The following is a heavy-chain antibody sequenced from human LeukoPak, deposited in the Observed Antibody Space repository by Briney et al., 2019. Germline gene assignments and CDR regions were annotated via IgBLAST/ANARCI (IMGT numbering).Heavy chain of an antibody. D-gene: IGHD4-17*01. V-gene: IGHV1-18*01. CDR2: ISAYNGNT. J-gene: IGHJ4*02. Sequence: ASVKVSCKXSGYTFTSYGISWVRQAPRQGLEWMGRISAYNGNTNYAQKLQGRVTMTTDTSTSTAYMELRSLRSDDTAVYYCARAKDDYGDYDYWGQGTLVTVSS. CDR1: GYTFTSYG. CDR3: ARAKDDYGDYDY.